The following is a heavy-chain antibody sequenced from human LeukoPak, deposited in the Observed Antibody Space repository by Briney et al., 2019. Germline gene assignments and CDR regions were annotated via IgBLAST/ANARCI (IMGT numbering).Heavy chain of an antibody. Sequence: GGSLRLSCTVSGFTVSTNSMSWVRQAPGKGLEWVSFIYSDNTHYSDSVKGRFTISRDNSKNTLYLQMNSLRAEDTAVYYCARGPRLYYNWFDPWGQGTLVTVSS. CDR1: GFTVSTNS. CDR3: ARGPRLYYNWFDP. J-gene: IGHJ5*02. CDR2: IYSDNT. D-gene: IGHD2-21*01. V-gene: IGHV3-66*01.